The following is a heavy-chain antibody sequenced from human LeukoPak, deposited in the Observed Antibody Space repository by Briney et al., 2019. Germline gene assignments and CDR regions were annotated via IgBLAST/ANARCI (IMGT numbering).Heavy chain of an antibody. V-gene: IGHV3-48*01. J-gene: IGHJ6*03. D-gene: IGHD6-13*01. CDR1: GFTFSSYS. CDR3: ARDSSGRIAAAGTIYYYYYYMDV. CDR2: ISSSSSTI. Sequence: GGSLRLSCAASGFTFSSYSMNWVRQAPGKGLEWVSYISSSSSTIYYADSVKGRFTISRDNAKNSLYLQMNSLRAEDTAVYYCARDSSGRIAAAGTIYYYYYYMDVWGKGTTVTVSS.